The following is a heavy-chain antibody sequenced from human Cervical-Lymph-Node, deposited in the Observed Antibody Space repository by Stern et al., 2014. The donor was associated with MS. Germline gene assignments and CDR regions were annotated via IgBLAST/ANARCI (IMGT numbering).Heavy chain of an antibody. Sequence: QVQLVQSGTEVKRPGSSVKVSCKASGGTFSSSAISWVRQAPGQGLEWMGGIIPIFGTANYAQKFQGRVTITADESTSTAYMELSSLRSEDTAVYYCATYVAPAYYYGSGSYYWYGMDVWGQGTTVTVSS. CDR1: GGTFSSSA. J-gene: IGHJ6*02. D-gene: IGHD3-10*01. CDR2: IIPIFGTA. V-gene: IGHV1-69*01. CDR3: ATYVAPAYYYGSGSYYWYGMDV.